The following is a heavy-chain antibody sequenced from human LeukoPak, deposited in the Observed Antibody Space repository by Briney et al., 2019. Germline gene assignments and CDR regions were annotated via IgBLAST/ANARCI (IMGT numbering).Heavy chain of an antibody. Sequence: GGSLRLSCAGSGFSFSIYYMSWVRQAPGKGLEWVASINHNGNVNYYVDSVKGRFTISRDNAKNSLYLQMSNLRAEDTAVYFCARGGGLDVWGQGATVTVSS. CDR3: ARGGGLDV. CDR1: GFSFSIYY. J-gene: IGHJ6*02. V-gene: IGHV3-7*03. CDR2: INHNGNVN. D-gene: IGHD3-16*01.